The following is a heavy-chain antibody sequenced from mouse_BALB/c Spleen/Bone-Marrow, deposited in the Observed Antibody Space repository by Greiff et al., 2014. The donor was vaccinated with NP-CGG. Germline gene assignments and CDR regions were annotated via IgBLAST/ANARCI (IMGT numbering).Heavy chain of an antibody. J-gene: IGHJ2*01. CDR2: INPNNGGT. CDR1: GYTFTTYY. V-gene: IGHV1S81*02. CDR3: TRGRTWDFDY. Sequence: VQLQQSGAELVKPGTSVKLSCKASGYTFTTYYMYWVKQSPGQGLEWIGEINPNNGGTNFKDKFKSKTTLTVDKSSSTAYMQLSRLTSEDSTVYYCTRGRTWDFDYWGQGTTLTVSS. D-gene: IGHD4-1*01.